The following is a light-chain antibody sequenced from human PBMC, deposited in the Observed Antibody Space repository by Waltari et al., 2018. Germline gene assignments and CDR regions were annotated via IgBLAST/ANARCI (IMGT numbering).Light chain of an antibody. CDR2: EVS. CDR1: SSDVGGYNY. J-gene: IGLJ1*01. V-gene: IGLV2-14*01. CDR3: SSYTSSSTPGV. Sequence: QSALTQPASVSGSPGQSITISCTGTSSDVGGYNYVSWYQQHQGKAPKLMIYEVSNRPSGVSNRCSGSKSGNTASLTISGLQAEDEADYYCSSYTSSSTPGVFGTGTRVTVL.